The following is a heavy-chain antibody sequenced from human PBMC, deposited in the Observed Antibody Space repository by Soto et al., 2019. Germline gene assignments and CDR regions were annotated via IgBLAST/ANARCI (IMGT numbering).Heavy chain of an antibody. CDR3: ARVSLSWPYYYGMDV. Sequence: ASVKVSCKASGYTATGYDIHWVRQATGQGLEWMGWMNPNTGYTANAQKFQGRVTMTRNISISTVYMELSSLTAADTAVYYCARVSLSWPYYYGMDVWGQGTTVTVSS. V-gene: IGHV1-8*01. CDR1: GYTATGYD. J-gene: IGHJ6*02. CDR2: MNPNTGYT. D-gene: IGHD6-13*01.